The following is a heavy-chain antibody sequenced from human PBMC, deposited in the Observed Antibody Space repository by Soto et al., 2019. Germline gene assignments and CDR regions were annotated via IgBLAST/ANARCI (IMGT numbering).Heavy chain of an antibody. J-gene: IGHJ4*02. D-gene: IGHD6-13*01. CDR2: INHSGST. CDR1: GGFFSGYY. V-gene: IGHV4-34*01. CDR3: ARKYSSSWYY. Sequence: SETLSLTCAVYGGFFSGYYWSWIRQLPGKGMEWIGEINHSGSTNYNPSLKSRVTISVDTSKNQFSLKLSSVTAADTAVYYCARKYSSSWYYWGQGTLVTVSS.